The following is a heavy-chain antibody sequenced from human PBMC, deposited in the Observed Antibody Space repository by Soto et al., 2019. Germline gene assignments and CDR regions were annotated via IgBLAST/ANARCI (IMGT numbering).Heavy chain of an antibody. V-gene: IGHV3-23*01. D-gene: IGHD3-10*01. Sequence: XGSLRLSCAASGFTFSSYAMSWVRQAPGKGLEWVSAISGSGGSTYYADSVKGRFTISRDNSKNTLYLQMNSLRAEDTAVYYCPKAQVTRSFGDWYGMDVCGQRTTVTVSS. CDR2: ISGSGGST. CDR3: PKAQVTRSFGDWYGMDV. CDR1: GFTFSSYA. J-gene: IGHJ6*02.